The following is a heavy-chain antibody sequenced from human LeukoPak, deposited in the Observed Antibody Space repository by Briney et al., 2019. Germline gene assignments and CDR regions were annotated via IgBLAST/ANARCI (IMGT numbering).Heavy chain of an antibody. CDR3: ARGLGTLGYCSSTSCYLDY. V-gene: IGHV3-13*04. J-gene: IGHJ4*02. CDR2: IGTAGGT. CDR1: GFTFSSYD. D-gene: IGHD2-2*01. Sequence: GRTLRLSCAASGFTFSSYDMHWVRQATGKGLEWVSAIGTAGGTYYPDSVKGRFTISRENAKNSLYLQMNSLRAGDTAVYYCARGLGTLGYCSSTSCYLDYWGQGTLVTVSS.